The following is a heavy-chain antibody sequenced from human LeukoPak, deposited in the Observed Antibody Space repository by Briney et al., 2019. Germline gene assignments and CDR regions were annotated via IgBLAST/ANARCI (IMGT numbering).Heavy chain of an antibody. CDR3: ARDGSRHCSSTSCYSGYYYYGMDV. J-gene: IGHJ6*02. CDR2: ISSSDSTI. D-gene: IGHD2-2*01. CDR1: GFTFSDYY. Sequence: GGSLRLSCAASGFTFSDYYMSWIRQAPGKGLEWVSYISSSDSTIYYADSVKGRFTMSRDNAKNSLYLQMNSLGAEDTAVYYCARDGSRHCSSTSCYSGYYYYGMDVWGQGTTVTVSS. V-gene: IGHV3-11*01.